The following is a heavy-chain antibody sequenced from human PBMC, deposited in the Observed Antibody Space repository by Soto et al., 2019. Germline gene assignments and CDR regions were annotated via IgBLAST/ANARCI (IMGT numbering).Heavy chain of an antibody. J-gene: IGHJ5*02. Sequence: PGGSLRLSCAASGLNVSYNYMNWVRQAPGKGLEWVSVLYNSGTTYYAESVKGRFTISVDTSKNQFSLKLSSVSAADTALYYCARCSLVVVPAPGFDPWGRGTLVTVSS. D-gene: IGHD2-2*01. CDR1: GLNVSYNY. CDR2: LYNSGTT. CDR3: ARCSLVVVPAPGFDP. V-gene: IGHV3-53*01.